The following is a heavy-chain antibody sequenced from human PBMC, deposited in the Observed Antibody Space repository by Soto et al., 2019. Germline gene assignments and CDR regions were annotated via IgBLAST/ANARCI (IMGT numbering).Heavy chain of an antibody. CDR2: MYNTGST. J-gene: IGHJ5*02. V-gene: IGHV4-59*12. CDR3: ARTSSMYYYGSGSLASWFDP. D-gene: IGHD3-10*01. CDR1: GGSISGYY. Sequence: SETLSLTCTVSGGSISGYYWSWIRQPPGKGLEWIGYMYNTGSTVYNPSFKSRVTISVDTSKNQFSLKLSSVTAADTAVYYCARTSSMYYYGSGSLASWFDPWGQGTLVTVSS.